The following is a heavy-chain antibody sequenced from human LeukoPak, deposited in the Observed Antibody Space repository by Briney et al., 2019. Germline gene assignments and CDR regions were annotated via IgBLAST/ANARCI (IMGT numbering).Heavy chain of an antibody. CDR3: ARLSYYDSSGYHPPDY. J-gene: IGHJ4*02. Sequence: GASVKVSCKASGYTFTSYGISWVRQAPGQGLEWMGWISAYNGNTNYAQKLQGRVTMTTDTSTSTAYMELRSLRSDDTAVYYCARLSYYDSSGYHPPDYWGQGTLVTVSS. CDR1: GYTFTSYG. V-gene: IGHV1-18*01. D-gene: IGHD3-22*01. CDR2: ISAYNGNT.